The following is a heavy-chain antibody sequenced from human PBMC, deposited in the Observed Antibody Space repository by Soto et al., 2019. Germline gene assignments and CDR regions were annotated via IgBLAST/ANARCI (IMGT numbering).Heavy chain of an antibody. CDR2: IIPILGIA. CDR1: GYTFTDYG. V-gene: IGHV1-69*04. J-gene: IGHJ4*02. D-gene: IGHD2-2*02. Sequence: SVKVSCKTSGYTFTDYGITWVRQAPGQGLEWMGRIIPILGIANYAQKFQGRVTITADKSTSTAYMELSSLRSEDTAVYYCAMEYCSSTSCYRDYWGQGTLVTVSS. CDR3: AMEYCSSTSCYRDY.